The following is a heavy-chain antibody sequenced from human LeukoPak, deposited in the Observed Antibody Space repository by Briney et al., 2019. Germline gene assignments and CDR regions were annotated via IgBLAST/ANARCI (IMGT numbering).Heavy chain of an antibody. D-gene: IGHD3-10*01. J-gene: IGHJ6*02. V-gene: IGHV3-66*01. CDR3: ARETITMVRGGAPDYYGMDV. CDR2: IYSGGST. CDR1: GFTVSSNY. Sequence: GGSLRLSCAASGFTVSSNYMSWVRQAPGKGLEWVSVIYSGGSTYYADSVKGRFTISRDNSKDTLYLQMNSLRAEDTAVYYWARETITMVRGGAPDYYGMDVWGQGTTVTV.